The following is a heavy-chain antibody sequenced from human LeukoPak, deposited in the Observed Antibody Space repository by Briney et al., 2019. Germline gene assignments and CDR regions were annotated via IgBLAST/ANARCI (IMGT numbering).Heavy chain of an antibody. V-gene: IGHV4-4*07. D-gene: IGHD3-10*01. CDR3: ASEGLLWFGESTGWFDP. Sequence: SETLSLTCTVSGGSISSYYWSWIRQPAGKGLEWIGRIYTSGSTNYNPSLKSRVTMSVDMSKNQFSLKLSSVTAADTAVYYCASEGLLWFGESTGWFDPWGQGTLVTVSS. J-gene: IGHJ5*02. CDR1: GGSISSYY. CDR2: IYTSGST.